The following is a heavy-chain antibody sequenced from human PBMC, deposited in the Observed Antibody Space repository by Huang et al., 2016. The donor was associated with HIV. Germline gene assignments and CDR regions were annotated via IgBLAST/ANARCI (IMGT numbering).Heavy chain of an antibody. CDR3: ARDLGGGESTGYFDL. J-gene: IGHJ2*01. Sequence: EVQLVQTGGALVQPGGSLSISCAASGFRLNDLYMDWVSQAQGKGLEWVGRSRNKVNSYTTEYAASVKGRVIISRGDSQNSLYLQMSSLRVDDTAIYYCARDLGGGESTGYFDLWGRGTQVTVSS. CDR2: SRNKVNSYTT. D-gene: IGHD2-21*01. V-gene: IGHV3-72*01. CDR1: GFRLNDLY.